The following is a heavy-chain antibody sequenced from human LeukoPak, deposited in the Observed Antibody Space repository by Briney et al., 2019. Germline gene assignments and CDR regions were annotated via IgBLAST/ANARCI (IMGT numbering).Heavy chain of an antibody. Sequence: ASVKVSCKTSGYTFTDEYIHWVRQAPGHGLECMGWMHPNTGDTVYVQKFQGRVSFTRDTSISTAHMELHRLRSDDTAVYYCVRHLTDPTSGDYWGQGTLVTVSS. CDR1: GYTFTDEY. CDR2: MHPNTGDT. D-gene: IGHD1-14*01. V-gene: IGHV1-2*02. J-gene: IGHJ4*02. CDR3: VRHLTDPTSGDY.